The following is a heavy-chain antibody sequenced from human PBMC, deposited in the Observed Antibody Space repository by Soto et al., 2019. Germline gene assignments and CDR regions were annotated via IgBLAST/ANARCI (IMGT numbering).Heavy chain of an antibody. CDR2: IYHSGSA. CDR1: GGSVSSSNW. CDR3: ARVPGVVVSADDAFDI. V-gene: IGHV4-4*02. Sequence: QVQLQESGPGLVKPSGTLYLTCAVSGGSVSSSNWWSWVRQSRGKGLEWMGEIYHSGSAHYNPSLKSRATISLDKSKNQCSLRLTSVTAADTAVYYCARVPGVVVSADDAFDIWGPGTRVIVSS. J-gene: IGHJ3*02. D-gene: IGHD2-21*02.